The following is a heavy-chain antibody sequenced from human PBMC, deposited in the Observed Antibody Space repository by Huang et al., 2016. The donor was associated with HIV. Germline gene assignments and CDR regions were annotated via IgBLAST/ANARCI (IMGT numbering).Heavy chain of an antibody. J-gene: IGHJ4*02. CDR3: ARSNGDYKYYLDY. CDR2: INAGNGNT. Sequence: QVQLVQSGAEVKKPGASVKVSCKASGYTFTRYVMYWVRQAPGQRLEWMGWINAGNGNTKYSQNFQGKVTITRDTSATTAYMELRGLRSEDTAVYFCARSNGDYKYYLDYWGLGSLVTVSS. V-gene: IGHV1-3*01. CDR1: GYTFTRYV. D-gene: IGHD4-4*01.